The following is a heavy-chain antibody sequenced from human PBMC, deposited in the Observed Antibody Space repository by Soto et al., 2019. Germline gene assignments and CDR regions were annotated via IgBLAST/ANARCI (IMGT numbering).Heavy chain of an antibody. J-gene: IGHJ3*02. D-gene: IGHD3-10*01. CDR1: GVSISSYY. CDR2: IYYSGST. V-gene: IGHV4-59*01. CDR3: ARVWGGAFDI. Sequence: PAGTLSLTCTVSGVSISSYYWSWIRQPPGKGLEWIGYIYYSGSTNYNPSLKSRVTISVDTSKNQLSLKLSSVTAADTAVYYCARVWGGAFDIWGPGTMVT.